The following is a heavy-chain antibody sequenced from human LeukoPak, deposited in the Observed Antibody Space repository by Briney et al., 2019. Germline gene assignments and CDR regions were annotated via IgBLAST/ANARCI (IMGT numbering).Heavy chain of an antibody. CDR2: IRYDGSNK. D-gene: IGHD3-22*01. CDR1: GFTFSSYG. CDR3: ARVDDSSGYYYPFDY. J-gene: IGHJ4*02. V-gene: IGHV3-30*02. Sequence: GGSLRLSCAASGFTFSSYGMHWVRQAPGKGLEWVAFIRYDGSNKYYADSVKGRFTISRDNSKNTLYLQMNSLRAEDTAVYYCARVDDSSGYYYPFDYWGQGTLVTVSS.